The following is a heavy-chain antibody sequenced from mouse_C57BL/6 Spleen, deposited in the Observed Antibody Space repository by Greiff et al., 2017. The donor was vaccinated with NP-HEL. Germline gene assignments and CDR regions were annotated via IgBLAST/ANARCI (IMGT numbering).Heavy chain of an antibody. J-gene: IGHJ4*01. CDR3: ARNSHYYGSSYYAMDY. D-gene: IGHD1-1*01. CDR1: GYTFTDYY. Sequence: EVQLQQSGPELVKPGASVKISCKASGYTFTDYYMNWVKQSHGKSLEWIGDINPNNGGTSYNQKFKGKATLTVDKSSSTAYMELRSLTSEDSAVYYCARNSHYYGSSYYAMDYWGQGTSVTVSS. V-gene: IGHV1-26*01. CDR2: INPNNGGT.